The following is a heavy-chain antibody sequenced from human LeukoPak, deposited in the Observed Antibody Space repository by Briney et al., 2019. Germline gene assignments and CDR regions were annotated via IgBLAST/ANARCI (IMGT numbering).Heavy chain of an antibody. J-gene: IGHJ3*02. V-gene: IGHV1-69*01. Sequence: ASVKVSCKASGGTFSSYAISWVRQAPGQGLEWMGGIIPIFGTANYAQKFQGRVTITADESTSTAYMELSSLRSEDTAVYYCARDHCSSTSCYQEGAFDIWGQGTMVTVSS. CDR3: ARDHCSSTSCYQEGAFDI. CDR2: IIPIFGTA. CDR1: GGTFSSYA. D-gene: IGHD2-2*01.